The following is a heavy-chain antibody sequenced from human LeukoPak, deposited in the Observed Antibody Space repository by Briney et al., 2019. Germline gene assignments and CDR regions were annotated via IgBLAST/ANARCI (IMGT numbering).Heavy chain of an antibody. D-gene: IGHD6-19*01. CDR2: ISGYNGNT. J-gene: IGHJ4*02. V-gene: IGHV1-18*01. Sequence: GASVKVSCKASGYTFTTYGISWVRQAPGQGLEWMGWISGYNGNTNYAQKFQGRITMTRDTSISTAYMELSRLRSDDTAVYYCARDQYSSGWSDQFDYWGQGTLVTVSS. CDR1: GYTFTTYG. CDR3: ARDQYSSGWSDQFDY.